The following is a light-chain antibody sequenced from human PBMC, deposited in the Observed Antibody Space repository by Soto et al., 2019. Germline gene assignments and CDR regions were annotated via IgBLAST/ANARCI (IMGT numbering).Light chain of an antibody. Sequence: DIVLTQSPGTLSLSPGERATLSCRASQSVNSSYLAWYQQRPGQAPRLLIYDASSRATGIPERFSGSGSGADFSLTIGRLEPEDFAVYICQQYGASPWTFGQGTKVDI. CDR2: DAS. CDR1: QSVNSSY. V-gene: IGKV3-20*01. CDR3: QQYGASPWT. J-gene: IGKJ1*01.